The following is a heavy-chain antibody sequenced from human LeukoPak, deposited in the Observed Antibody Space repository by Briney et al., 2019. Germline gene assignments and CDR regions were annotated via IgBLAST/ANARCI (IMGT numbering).Heavy chain of an antibody. V-gene: IGHV3-15*01. D-gene: IGHD1-26*01. CDR1: GFTFNYAW. CDR2: IKSKTDGGTT. Sequence: GGSLRLSCAASGFTFNYAWMNWVRQAPGKGLEWDGRIKSKTDGGTTDYAAPVKGRFTVSRDDSKNTLYLQMNSLKTEDTAVYYCVTGIVGTTSFWGQGTLVTVSS. J-gene: IGHJ4*02. CDR3: VTGIVGTTSF.